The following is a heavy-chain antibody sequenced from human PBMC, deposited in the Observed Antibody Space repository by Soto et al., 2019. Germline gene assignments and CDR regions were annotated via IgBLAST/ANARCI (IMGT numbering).Heavy chain of an antibody. CDR1: GFTVSSNY. V-gene: IGHV3-53*01. Sequence: GGSLRLSCAASGFTVSSNYMSWVRQAPGKGLEWVSVIYSGGSTYYADSVKGRFTISRDNSKNTLYLQMNSLRAEDTAVYYCARAWIFGVVNNPIGYYYYGMDVWGQGTTVTVSS. D-gene: IGHD3-3*01. J-gene: IGHJ6*02. CDR3: ARAWIFGVVNNPIGYYYYGMDV. CDR2: IYSGGST.